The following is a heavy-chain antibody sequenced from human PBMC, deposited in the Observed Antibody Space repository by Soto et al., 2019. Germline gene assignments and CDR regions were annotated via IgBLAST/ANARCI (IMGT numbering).Heavy chain of an antibody. CDR3: ARDILSGGAYPDS. Sequence: GALRLSCAASGFAFSTYTMNWVRQAPGKGLEWISSISSGSSYIYYAGSVKGRFTISRDNAKNSLFLQMNSLRADDTAVYYCARDILSGGAYPDSWGQGTKVTVSS. J-gene: IGHJ5*01. D-gene: IGHD3-10*01. V-gene: IGHV3-21*01. CDR2: ISSGSSYI. CDR1: GFAFSTYT.